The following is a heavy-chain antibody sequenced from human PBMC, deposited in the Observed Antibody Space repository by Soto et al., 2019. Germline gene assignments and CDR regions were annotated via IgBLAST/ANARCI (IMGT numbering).Heavy chain of an antibody. CDR2: MNPNSGNT. J-gene: IGHJ6*03. CDR1: GYTFTSYD. Sequence: ASVKVSCKASGYTFTSYDINWVRQATGQGLEWMGWMNPNSGNTGCAQKFQGRVTMTRNTSISTAYMELSSLRSEDTAVYYCARVPRGFYYYYYYYMDVWGKGTTVTVSS. V-gene: IGHV1-8*01. CDR3: ARVPRGFYYYYYYYMDV.